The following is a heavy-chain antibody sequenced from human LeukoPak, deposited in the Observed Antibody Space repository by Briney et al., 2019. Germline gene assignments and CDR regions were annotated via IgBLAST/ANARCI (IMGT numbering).Heavy chain of an antibody. Sequence: GGSLRLSCAASGFNFNVFNMHWVRQAPGKGLEWVSAISGSGGSTYYADSVKGRFTISRDNAKNTLYLHMNSLRAEDTAVYYCAKPGAIVVVTAMRSDYWGQGTLVTVSS. CDR1: GFNFNVFN. J-gene: IGHJ4*02. D-gene: IGHD2-21*02. CDR2: ISGSGGST. CDR3: AKPGAIVVVTAMRSDY. V-gene: IGHV3-23*01.